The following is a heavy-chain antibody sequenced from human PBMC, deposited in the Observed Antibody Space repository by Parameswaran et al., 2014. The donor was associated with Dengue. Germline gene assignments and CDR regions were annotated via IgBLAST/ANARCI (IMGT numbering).Heavy chain of an antibody. CDR2: IYSGGST. Sequence: VRQAPGKGLEWVSVIYSGGSTYYADSVKGRFTISRDNSKNTLYLQMNSLRAEDTAVYYCARDKAASGYDFYFDYWGQGTLVTVSS. V-gene: IGHV3-53*01. J-gene: IGHJ4*02. CDR3: ARDKAASGYDFYFDY. D-gene: IGHD5-12*01.